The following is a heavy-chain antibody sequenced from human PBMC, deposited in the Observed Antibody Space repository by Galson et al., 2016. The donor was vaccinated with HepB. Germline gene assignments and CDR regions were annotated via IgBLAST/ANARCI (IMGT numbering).Heavy chain of an antibody. CDR1: GDSVSRNNVA. D-gene: IGHD5/OR15-5a*01. Sequence: CAISGDSVSRNNVAWYWIRQPPSRGLEWLGRTYYSSKWYNDYALSLKSRISINADTSKNQIFLQLNSVTPDDTAAYYCARDGRLKYYGMDVWGQGTTVTVSS. CDR2: TYYSSKWYN. CDR3: ARDGRLKYYGMDV. J-gene: IGHJ6*02. V-gene: IGHV6-1*01.